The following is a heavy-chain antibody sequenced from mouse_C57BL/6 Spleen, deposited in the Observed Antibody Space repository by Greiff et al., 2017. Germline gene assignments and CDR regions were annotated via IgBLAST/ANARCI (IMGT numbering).Heavy chain of an antibody. J-gene: IGHJ2*01. CDR3: TRERDLLRSFDY. CDR2: ISSGGDYI. Sequence: EVKLVESGEGLVKPGGSLKLSCAASGFTFSSYAMSWVRQTPEKRLEWVAYISSGGDYIYYADTVKGRFTISRDNARNTLYLQMSSLKSEDTAMYYCTRERDLLRSFDYWGQGTTLTVSS. V-gene: IGHV5-9-1*02. D-gene: IGHD1-1*01. CDR1: GFTFSSYA.